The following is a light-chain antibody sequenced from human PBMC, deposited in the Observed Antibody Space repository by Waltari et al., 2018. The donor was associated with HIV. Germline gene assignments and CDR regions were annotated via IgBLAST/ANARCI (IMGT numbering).Light chain of an antibody. CDR3: QQAHSFPYT. J-gene: IGKJ2*01. Sequence: QVTETPIFCSGCVGDRITVDCRTNKSVRTLIVWYQQKQGSRPKLLIYAASSLQVGVPSIFSVTVAGTNFTLDIDNLQTEDAATYFCQQAHSFPYTFGQGPKLEV. V-gene: IGKV1-12*01. CDR1: KSVRTL. CDR2: AAS.